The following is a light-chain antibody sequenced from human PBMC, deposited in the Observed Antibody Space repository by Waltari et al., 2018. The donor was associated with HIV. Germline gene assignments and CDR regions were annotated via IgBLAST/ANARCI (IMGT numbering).Light chain of an antibody. Sequence: QSELTQQPPSPGTSRKQVTISCSGSRPNLRRTSVYWYQHAPRKAPKLLIYRNNQRPSGVPDRFSGSKAGTSASLAISGLRSDDEADYYCAAWDGSLSVVLFGGGTKLTVL. CDR3: AAWDGSLSVVL. CDR2: RNN. J-gene: IGLJ3*02. CDR1: RPNLRRTS. V-gene: IGLV1-47*01.